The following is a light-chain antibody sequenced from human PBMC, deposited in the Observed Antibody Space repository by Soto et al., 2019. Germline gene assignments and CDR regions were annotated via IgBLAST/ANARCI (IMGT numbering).Light chain of an antibody. Sequence: ENVLTQSPVTLSLSPGERATLSCRASQSVKSYLAWYQQKPSQAPRLLIYDASNRAAGIPARFSGSGSGTDFTLTISSLDPEDFAVYYCQSRSSWPPVLTFGGGTKVEIK. CDR1: QSVKSY. CDR3: QSRSSWPPVLT. CDR2: DAS. V-gene: IGKV3-11*01. J-gene: IGKJ4*01.